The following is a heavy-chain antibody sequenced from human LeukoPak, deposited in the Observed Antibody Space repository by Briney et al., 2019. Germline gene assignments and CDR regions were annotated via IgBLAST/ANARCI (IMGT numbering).Heavy chain of an antibody. CDR3: TNHFKENKAATSYAAFDM. Sequence: GGSLRLSCAASGFXFSNFAMSWVRQAPGKGLEWLSCIRGGVGNTYYADSVKGRVIISRDDSENTLYLQMNSLRAEDTAVYYCTNHFKENKAATSYAAFDMWGQGTMVTVSS. J-gene: IGHJ3*02. D-gene: IGHD6-25*01. CDR1: GFXFSNFA. V-gene: IGHV3-23*01. CDR2: IRGGVGNT.